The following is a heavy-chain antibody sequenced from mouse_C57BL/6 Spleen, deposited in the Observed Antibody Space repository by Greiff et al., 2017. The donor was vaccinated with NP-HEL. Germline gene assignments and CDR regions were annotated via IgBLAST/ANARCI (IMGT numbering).Heavy chain of an antibody. D-gene: IGHD1-1*01. J-gene: IGHJ4*01. CDR1: GFTFSDYG. Sequence: EVKLQESGGGLVKPGGSLKLSCAASGFTFSDYGMHWVRQAPEKGLEWVAYISSGSSTIYYADTVKGRFTISRDNAKNTLFLQMTSLRSEDTAMYYCARPYYYGSSLYAMDYWGQGTSVTVSS. CDR3: ARPYYYGSSLYAMDY. CDR2: ISSGSSTI. V-gene: IGHV5-17*01.